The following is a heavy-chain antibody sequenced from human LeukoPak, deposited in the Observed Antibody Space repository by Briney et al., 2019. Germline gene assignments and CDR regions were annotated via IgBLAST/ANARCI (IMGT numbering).Heavy chain of an antibody. CDR3: ARGAPLYYYDSSGYYAY. D-gene: IGHD3-22*01. CDR1: GYTFTSYG. Sequence: ASVKVSCKASGYTFTSYGISWVRQAPGQGLEWMGWINPNSGGTNYAQKFQGRVTMTRDTSISTAYMELSRLRSDDTAVYYCARGAPLYYYDSSGYYAYWGQGTLVTVSS. J-gene: IGHJ4*02. V-gene: IGHV1-2*02. CDR2: INPNSGGT.